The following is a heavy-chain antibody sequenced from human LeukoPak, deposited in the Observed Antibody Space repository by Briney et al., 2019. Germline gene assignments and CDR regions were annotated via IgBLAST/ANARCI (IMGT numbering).Heavy chain of an antibody. CDR1: GFTFSSYW. V-gene: IGHV3-7*05. Sequence: GGSLRLSCAASGFTFSSYWMSWVRQAPAKGLEWVANIKQDGSEKYYVDSVKGRFTISRDNAKNSLYLQMNSLRAEDTAVYYCARAQLWLYGDAFDIWGQGTMVTVSS. J-gene: IGHJ3*02. CDR3: ARAQLWLYGDAFDI. CDR2: IKQDGSEK. D-gene: IGHD5-18*01.